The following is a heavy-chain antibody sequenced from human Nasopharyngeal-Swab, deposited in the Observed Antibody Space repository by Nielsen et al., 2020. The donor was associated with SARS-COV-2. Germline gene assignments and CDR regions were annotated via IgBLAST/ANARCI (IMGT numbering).Heavy chain of an antibody. CDR3: TKGRADYSNPSFDN. V-gene: IGHV3-9*01. J-gene: IGHJ4*02. CDR1: GFPFEDFA. CDR2: ITWNSGT. D-gene: IGHD4-11*01. Sequence: SLKISCVASGFPFEDFAMHWVRQAPGKGLEWVSGITWNSGTGYTDSVKGRFTISRDNARNSLYLQMNSLRADDTAFYYCTKGRADYSNPSFDNWGQGTLVTVSS.